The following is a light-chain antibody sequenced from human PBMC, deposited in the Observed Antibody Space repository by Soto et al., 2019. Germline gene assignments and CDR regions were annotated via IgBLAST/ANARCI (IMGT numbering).Light chain of an antibody. J-gene: IGLJ2*01. CDR2: SNN. CDR1: SSNIGSNT. Sequence: QSVLTQPPSASGTPGQRVTISCSGSSSNIGSNTVNWYQQLPGTAPKLLIYSNNQRPSGVPDRFSGSKSGTSASLAISGLQSEDEADYYCSAWDDSRNGVVFGGGTKLTV. CDR3: SAWDDSRNGVV. V-gene: IGLV1-44*01.